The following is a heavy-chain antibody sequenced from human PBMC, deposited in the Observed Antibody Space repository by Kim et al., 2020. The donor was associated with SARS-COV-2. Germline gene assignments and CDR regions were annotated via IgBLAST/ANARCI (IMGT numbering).Heavy chain of an antibody. J-gene: IGHJ6*02. CDR2: IYPGDSDT. D-gene: IGHD2-2*01. CDR3: ARSLAAINLFGHYYYYYGMDV. Sequence: GESLKISCKGSGYSFTSYWIGWVRQMPGKGLEWMGIIYPGDSDTRYSPSFQGQVTISADKSISTAYLQWSSLKASDTAMYYCARSLAAINLFGHYYYYYGMDVWGQGTTVTVSS. V-gene: IGHV5-51*01. CDR1: GYSFTSYW.